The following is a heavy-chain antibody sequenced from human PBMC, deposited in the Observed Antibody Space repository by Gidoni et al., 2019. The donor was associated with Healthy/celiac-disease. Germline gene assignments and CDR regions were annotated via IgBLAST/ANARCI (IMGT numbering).Heavy chain of an antibody. D-gene: IGHD2-15*01. J-gene: IGHJ4*02. Sequence: QVQLVQSGAEVKKPGSSVKVSCKASGGTFSSYAISWVRQAPGQGLEWMGGIIPIFGTANYAQKFQGRVTITADESTSTAYMELSSLRSEDTAVYYCARSLCSGGSCYSGPFDYWGQGTLVTVSS. V-gene: IGHV1-69*01. CDR3: ARSLCSGGSCYSGPFDY. CDR1: GGTFSSYA. CDR2: IIPIFGTA.